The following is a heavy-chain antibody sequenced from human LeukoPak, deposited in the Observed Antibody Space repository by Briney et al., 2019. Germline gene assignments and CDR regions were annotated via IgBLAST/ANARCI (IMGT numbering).Heavy chain of an antibody. J-gene: IGHJ6*02. D-gene: IGHD6-19*01. Sequence: PGRSLRLSCAASGFTFSSYAMHWVRQAPGKGLEWVAVISYDGSNKYYADSVKGRFTISRDNSQNTLYLQMNSLRAEDTAVYYCARSTPIAVAGMVYYYGMDVWGQGTTVTVSS. V-gene: IGHV3-30-3*01. CDR2: ISYDGSNK. CDR1: GFTFSSYA. CDR3: ARSTPIAVAGMVYYYGMDV.